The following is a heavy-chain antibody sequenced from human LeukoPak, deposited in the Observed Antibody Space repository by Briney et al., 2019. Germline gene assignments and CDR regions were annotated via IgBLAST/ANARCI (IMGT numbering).Heavy chain of an antibody. D-gene: IGHD3/OR15-3a*01. CDR3: ARGSKGLGSGAFDI. J-gene: IGHJ3*02. CDR1: GFTFSSYG. CDR2: IRYDGSNK. Sequence: GGSLRLSCAASGFTFSSYGMHWVRQAPGKGLEWVAFIRYDGSNKYYADSVMGRFTISRDNSKNTLYLQMNSLRAEDTAVYYCARGSKGLGSGAFDIWGQGTMVTVSS. V-gene: IGHV3-30*02.